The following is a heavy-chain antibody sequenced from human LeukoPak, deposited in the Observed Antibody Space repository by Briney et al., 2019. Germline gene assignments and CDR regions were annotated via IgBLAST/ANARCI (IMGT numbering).Heavy chain of an antibody. V-gene: IGHV4-4*07. CDR1: GGSIRSYY. J-gene: IGHJ5*02. Sequence: PSDTLSLPCTVSGGSIRSYYWSWIRQPAGKGREWIGRIYTSGSTNYNRALKSRVTMSVDTSKNQFSMKLNSVTAADTAVYYCARTVVRSGLKHNWFDPWGQGTLVTVSS. CDR3: ARTVVRSGLKHNWFDP. D-gene: IGHD3-10*01. CDR2: IYTSGST.